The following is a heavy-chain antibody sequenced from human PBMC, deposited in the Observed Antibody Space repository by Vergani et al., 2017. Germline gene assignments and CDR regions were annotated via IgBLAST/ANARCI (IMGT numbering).Heavy chain of an antibody. J-gene: IGHJ2*01. CDR3: ARVAGILHGFTWYFDF. D-gene: IGHD3-9*01. Sequence: EVQLVESGGGLVQTGGSLRLSCAASGFTFTNHWMTWVRQVAGKGLEWVAIIRKDGNEKYFVDSVRGRFTISRDNAKNSLSLQMNSLRADYPAVYYCARVAGILHGFTWYFDFWGRGTRVTGSS. CDR2: IRKDGNEK. CDR1: GFTFTNHW. V-gene: IGHV3-7*03.